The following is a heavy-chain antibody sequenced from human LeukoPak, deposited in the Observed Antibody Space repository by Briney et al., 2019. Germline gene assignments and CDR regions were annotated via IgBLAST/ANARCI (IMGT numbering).Heavy chain of an antibody. CDR1: GFTFDHYT. Sequence: GGSLRLSCAASGFTFDHYTMHWVRQAPGKGLEWVSLISWDGGSTYYADSVKGRFTISRDNSKNSLSLQMNSLRAEDTALYYCAKDGKNFFDYWGQGTLVTVSS. CDR2: ISWDGGST. V-gene: IGHV3-43*01. J-gene: IGHJ4*02. CDR3: AKDGKNFFDY.